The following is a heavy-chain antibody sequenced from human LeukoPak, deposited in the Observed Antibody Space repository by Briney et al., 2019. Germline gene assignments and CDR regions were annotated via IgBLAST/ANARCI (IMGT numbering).Heavy chain of an antibody. V-gene: IGHV3-48*03. CDR3: ARDLVRGGY. Sequence: GGSLRLSCAASGFTFSSYEMNWVRQAPGKGLEWVSYISSSGSTIYYADSVKGRFTISRDNAKNSLYLQMSSLRAEDTAVYYCARDLVRGGYWGQGTLVTVSS. CDR1: GFTFSSYE. CDR2: ISSSGSTI. J-gene: IGHJ4*02.